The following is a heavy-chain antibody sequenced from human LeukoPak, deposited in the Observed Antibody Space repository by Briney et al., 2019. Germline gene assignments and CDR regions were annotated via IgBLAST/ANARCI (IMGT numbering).Heavy chain of an antibody. CDR1: GYIFTNYG. CDR3: ARAGYSRFVDDLDY. Sequence: GASVKVSCKASGYIFTNYGINWVRQAPGQGLEGMGWISAYNGNTKYTQKLQDRVTMTTDTSTSTAYMELKTLRSDDTAVYFCARAGYSRFVDDLDYWGQGPLVTVTS. D-gene: IGHD1-26*01. CDR2: ISAYNGNT. V-gene: IGHV1-18*01. J-gene: IGHJ4*02.